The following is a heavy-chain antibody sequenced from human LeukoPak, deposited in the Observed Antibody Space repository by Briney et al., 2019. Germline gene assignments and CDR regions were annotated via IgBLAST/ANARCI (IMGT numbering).Heavy chain of an antibody. CDR2: ISYDGSNK. J-gene: IGHJ4*02. CDR1: GFTLGSYA. V-gene: IGHV3-30*07. CDR3: ARATYYYDSSGYYPIFDY. Sequence: PGGSLRLSCAASGFTLGSYAMHWVRQAPGKGLEWVAVISYDGSNKYYAASVKGRFTISRDNAKNALYLQMNSLRAEDTAVYYCARATYYYDSSGYYPIFDYWGQGTLVTVSS. D-gene: IGHD3-22*01.